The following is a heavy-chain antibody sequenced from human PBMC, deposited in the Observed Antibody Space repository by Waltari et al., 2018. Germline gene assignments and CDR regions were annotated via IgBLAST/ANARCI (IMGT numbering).Heavy chain of an antibody. Sequence: QVQLQESGPGLVKPSETLSLTCAVSGYSISSGYYWGWIRQPPGKGLEWIGSIYHSGSTYYNPSLKSRVTISVDTSKNQFSLKLSSVTAADTAVYYCARDPYCSSTSCYTSWFDPWGQGTLVTVSS. CDR3: ARDPYCSSTSCYTSWFDP. V-gene: IGHV4-38-2*02. D-gene: IGHD2-2*02. CDR2: IYHSGST. CDR1: GYSISSGYY. J-gene: IGHJ5*02.